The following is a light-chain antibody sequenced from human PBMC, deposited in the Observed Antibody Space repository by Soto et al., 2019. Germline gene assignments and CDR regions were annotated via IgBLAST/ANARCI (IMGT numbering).Light chain of an antibody. CDR3: QQVKGFPLT. V-gene: IGKV1-12*01. J-gene: IGKJ4*01. CDR1: QDITTW. Sequence: DIQMAQSPSSVSAFVGDRVAVTCRASQDITTWLAWYQKKPGEAPRLLIYAASSLYSGVPTRFSGSGTGTEFTLTISNLQPEDSAIYYCQQVKGFPLTFGGRTKVDIK. CDR2: AAS.